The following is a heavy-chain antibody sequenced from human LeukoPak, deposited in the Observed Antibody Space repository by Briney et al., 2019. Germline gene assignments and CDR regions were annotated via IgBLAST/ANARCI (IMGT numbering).Heavy chain of an antibody. CDR3: ARDKSAGADTGSSFYY. J-gene: IGHJ4*02. CDR1: GFTFSSYG. D-gene: IGHD3-10*01. V-gene: IGHV3-30*03. Sequence: QSGGSLRLSCAASGFTFSSYGMHWVRQAPGKGLEWVAVISYDGSNKYYADSVKGRFTISRDNSKNTLYLQMNSLRAEDTAVYYCARDKSAGADTGSSFYYWGQGALVTVSS. CDR2: ISYDGSNK.